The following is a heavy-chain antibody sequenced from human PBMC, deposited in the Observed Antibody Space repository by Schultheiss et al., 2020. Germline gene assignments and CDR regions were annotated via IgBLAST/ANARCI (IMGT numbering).Heavy chain of an antibody. J-gene: IGHJ6*04. CDR2: IYYSGST. CDR1: GGSISSSY. CDR3: ARDLTPDYGDYTGRYYYYGMDV. V-gene: IGHV4-59*01. D-gene: IGHD4-17*01. Sequence: SQTLSLTCTVSGGSISSSYWSWIRQPPGKGLEWIGYIYYSGSTNYNPSLKSRVTMSVDTSKNQFSLKLSSVTAADTAVYYCARDLTPDYGDYTGRYYYYGMDVWGEGTTVTVSS.